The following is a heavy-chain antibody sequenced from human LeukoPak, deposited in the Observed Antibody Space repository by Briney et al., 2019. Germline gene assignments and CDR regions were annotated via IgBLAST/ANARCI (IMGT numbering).Heavy chain of an antibody. Sequence: GASVKVSCKASGGTFSSYAISWVRQAPGQGLEWMGGIIPIFGTANYAQKFQGRVTITADKSTSTAYMELSSLRSEDTAVYYCARDSKRITYYYDSRRSYFDYWGQGTLVTVSS. CDR3: ARDSKRITYYYDSRRSYFDY. V-gene: IGHV1-69*06. D-gene: IGHD3-22*01. CDR1: GGTFSSYA. J-gene: IGHJ4*02. CDR2: IIPIFGTA.